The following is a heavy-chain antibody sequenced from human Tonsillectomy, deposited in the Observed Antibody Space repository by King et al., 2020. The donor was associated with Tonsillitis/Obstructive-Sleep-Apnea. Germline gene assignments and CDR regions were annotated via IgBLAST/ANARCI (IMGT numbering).Heavy chain of an antibody. CDR1: GISLSSYW. D-gene: IGHD3-10*01. Sequence: EVQLVESGGGLVQPGGSLRLSCVASGISLSSYWMHWVRQAPGKGPMWVARLTSNGSGADYAASVRGRFTISRDTAKKTLFLQMNSLGTDDTAVYYCVTGLDWRAKSGPPLRQVLRGGLRWGQGTLVTVSS. V-gene: IGHV3-74*02. CDR2: LTSNGSGA. CDR3: VTGLDWRAKSGPPLRQVLRGGLR. J-gene: IGHJ4*02.